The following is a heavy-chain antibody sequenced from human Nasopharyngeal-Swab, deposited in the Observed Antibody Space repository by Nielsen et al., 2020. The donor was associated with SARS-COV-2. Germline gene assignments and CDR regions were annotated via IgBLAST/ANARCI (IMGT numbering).Heavy chain of an antibody. CDR2: ISGSGGST. V-gene: IGHV3-23*01. D-gene: IGHD3-22*01. J-gene: IGHJ4*02. Sequence: GESLKITCAASGFTFSSYAMSWVCQDPGKGLEWVSAISGSGGSTYYADSVKGWFTISRDNSKNTLYLQMNSLRAEDTAVYYCAKALGSSGYYFFDYWGQGTLVTVSS. CDR3: AKALGSSGYYFFDY. CDR1: GFTFSSYA.